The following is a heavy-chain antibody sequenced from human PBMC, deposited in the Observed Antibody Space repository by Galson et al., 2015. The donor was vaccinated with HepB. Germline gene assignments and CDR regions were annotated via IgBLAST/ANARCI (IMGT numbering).Heavy chain of an antibody. CDR2: ISYDGSNK. CDR1: GFTFSSYG. CDR3: AEDDRNYGMDV. Sequence: SLRLSCAASGFTFSSYGMHWVRQAPGKGLEWVAVISYDGSNKYYADSVKGRFTISRDNSKNTLYLQMNSLRAEDTAVYYCAEDDRNYGMDVWGQGTTVTVSS. V-gene: IGHV3-30*18. J-gene: IGHJ6*02.